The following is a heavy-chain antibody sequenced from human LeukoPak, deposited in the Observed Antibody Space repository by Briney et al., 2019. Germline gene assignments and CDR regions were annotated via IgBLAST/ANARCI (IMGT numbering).Heavy chain of an antibody. CDR2: FDPEDGET. J-gene: IGHJ4*02. CDR3: ATVYYDSSGYYYYYFDY. V-gene: IGHV1-24*01. CDR1: GYTLTELS. Sequence: ASVKVSCKVSGYTLTELSMHWVRQAPGKGLEWMGGFDPEDGETIYAQKFQGRVTMTEDTSTDTAYMELSSLRSEDTAVYYCATVYYDSSGYYYYYFDYWGQGTLVTVSS. D-gene: IGHD3-22*01.